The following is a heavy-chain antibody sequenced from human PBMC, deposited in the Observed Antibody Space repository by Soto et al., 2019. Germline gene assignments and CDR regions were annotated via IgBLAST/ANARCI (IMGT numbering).Heavy chain of an antibody. D-gene: IGHD4-17*01. CDR1: GGSISGYY. CDR3: ARMTTVKGAPFDY. J-gene: IGHJ4*02. V-gene: IGHV4-59*08. CDR2: IYSGNT. Sequence: SETLSLTCTLSGGSISGYYWTWIRQSPGKGLEYIGYIYSGNTNYNPSLNSRVTISVDTSKNHFSLKLSPVTAADTAVYYCARMTTVKGAPFDYWGQGTLVTVSS.